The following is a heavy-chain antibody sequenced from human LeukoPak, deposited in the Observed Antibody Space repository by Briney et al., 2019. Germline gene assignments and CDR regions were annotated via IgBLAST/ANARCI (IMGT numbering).Heavy chain of an antibody. CDR1: GGTFSSYA. V-gene: IGHV1-69*05. CDR3: ARGGYPIYYYYYYMDV. D-gene: IGHD1-1*01. CDR2: IIPIFGTA. J-gene: IGHJ6*03. Sequence: ASVKVSCKASGGTFSSYAISWVRQAPGQGLEWMGGIIPIFGTANYAQKFQGRVTITTDESTSTAYMELRSLRSEDTAVYYCARGGYPIYYYYYYMDVWGKGTTVTVSS.